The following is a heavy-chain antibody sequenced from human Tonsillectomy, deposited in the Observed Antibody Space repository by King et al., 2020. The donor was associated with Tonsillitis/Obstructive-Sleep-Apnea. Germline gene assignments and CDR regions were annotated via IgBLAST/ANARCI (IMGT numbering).Heavy chain of an antibody. CDR3: ARKGLSFGPGYCSSTSCPFDY. D-gene: IGHD2-2*01. CDR2: IYYSGST. CDR1: GGSISSSSYY. V-gene: IGHV4-39*01. J-gene: IGHJ4*02. Sequence: QLQESGPGLVKPSETLSLTCTVSGGSISSSSYYWGWIRQPPGKGLEWIGSIYYSGSTHYNPSLKSRVTISVDTSKNQFSLKLSSVTAADTAVYYCARKGLSFGPGYCSSTSCPFDYWGQRTLVTVSS.